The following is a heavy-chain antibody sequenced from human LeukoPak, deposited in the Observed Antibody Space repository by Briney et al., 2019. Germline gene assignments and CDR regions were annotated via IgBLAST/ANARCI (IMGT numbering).Heavy chain of an antibody. CDR3: ARDVDSSGYYFDY. V-gene: IGHV4-61*02. D-gene: IGHD3-22*01. Sequence: SETLSLTCTVSGGSISSGSYYWSWIRQPAGKGLEWIGRIYTSGSTNYNPSLKSRVTISVDTSKNQFSLKLSSVTAADTAVYYYARDVDSSGYYFDYWGQGTLVTVSS. J-gene: IGHJ4*02. CDR2: IYTSGST. CDR1: GGSISSGSYY.